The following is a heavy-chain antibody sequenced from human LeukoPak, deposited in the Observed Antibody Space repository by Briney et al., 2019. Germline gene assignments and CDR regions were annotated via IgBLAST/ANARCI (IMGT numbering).Heavy chain of an antibody. CDR3: ARGQKYRNGYTVTELGSGYFAY. CDR1: GGSISGYY. J-gene: IGHJ4*02. Sequence: SETLSLTCTVSGGSISGYYWSWIRQPPGKGLEWIGYIYYSGRTNYNPSLKSRVTISIDTSKNQFSLTLSFVTTADAAVYYCARGQKYRNGYTVTELGSGYFAYWGQGTLVTVSS. V-gene: IGHV4-59*01. D-gene: IGHD5-18*01. CDR2: IYYSGRT.